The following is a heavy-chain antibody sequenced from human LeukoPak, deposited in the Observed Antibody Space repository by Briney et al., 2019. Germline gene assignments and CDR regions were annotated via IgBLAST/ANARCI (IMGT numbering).Heavy chain of an antibody. CDR3: AKDPLWFGENF. V-gene: IGHV3-23*01. CDR1: GFTFAGHA. Sequence: GGSLRPSCAASGFTFAGHAMNWVRQASGKGLEWVSGISNGGGSTYYADSVKGRFTISRDNSKDTLYLQMNSLRAEDTAVYYCAKDPLWFGENFWGQGTLVTVSS. D-gene: IGHD3-10*01. CDR2: ISNGGGST. J-gene: IGHJ4*02.